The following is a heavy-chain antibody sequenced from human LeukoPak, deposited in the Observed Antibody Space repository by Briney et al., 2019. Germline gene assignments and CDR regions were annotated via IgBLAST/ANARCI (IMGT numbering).Heavy chain of an antibody. D-gene: IGHD2-15*01. V-gene: IGHV4-38-2*02. CDR3: ARDLVVVAAEEVNNWFDP. CDR1: GYSISNGYY. J-gene: IGHJ5*02. Sequence: SETLSLTCTVSGYSISNGYYWGWIRQPPGKGLEWIGSMYHSGSSYYNPSLKSRVTISVDTSKNQFSLKVTSVTAADTAVYYCARDLVVVAAEEVNNWFDPWGQGTLVTVSS. CDR2: MYHSGSS.